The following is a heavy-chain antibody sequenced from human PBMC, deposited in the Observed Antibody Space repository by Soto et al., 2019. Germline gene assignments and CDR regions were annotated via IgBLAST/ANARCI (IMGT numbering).Heavy chain of an antibody. CDR3: ARLRIATNNYKWFDP. Sequence: SETLSLTCSVSGAALNSGNYYWSWIRQVPGKGPEWIGHIYVTGAVDYNPSLRDRITISQDTSERQFSLNLRLVTAADTAVYYCARLRIATNNYKWFDPWGQGTLVTVSS. V-gene: IGHV4-31*03. J-gene: IGHJ5*02. CDR1: GAALNSGNYY. D-gene: IGHD2-21*01. CDR2: IYVTGAV.